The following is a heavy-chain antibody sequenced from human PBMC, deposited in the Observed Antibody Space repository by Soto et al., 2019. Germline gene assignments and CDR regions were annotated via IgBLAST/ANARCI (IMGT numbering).Heavy chain of an antibody. CDR2: IYYSGST. J-gene: IGHJ4*02. V-gene: IGHV4-39*01. D-gene: IGHD3-10*01. Sequence: SETLSLTCTVSGGSISSSSYYWGWIRQPPGKGLGWIGSIYYSGSTYYNPSLKSRVTISVDTSKNQFSLKLSSVTAADTAVYYCASLDFGAFDYWGQGTLVTVSS. CDR3: ASLDFGAFDY. CDR1: GGSISSSSYY.